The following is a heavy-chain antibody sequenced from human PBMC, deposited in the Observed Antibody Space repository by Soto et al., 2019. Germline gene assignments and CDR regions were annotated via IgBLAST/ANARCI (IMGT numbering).Heavy chain of an antibody. J-gene: IGHJ4*02. Sequence: EVQLLESGGGLVQPGGSLRLSCAASGFTFNNYALSWVRKAPGKGLEWVSGISSGGKTYYADSVKGRFTISRYTAKDTLSLQMNRLRAEDTAVYYCAKSPIMVRGLICHYWGQGTLVTVSS. CDR1: GFTFNNYA. CDR3: AKSPIMVRGLICHY. CDR2: ISSGGKT. V-gene: IGHV3-23*01. D-gene: IGHD3-10*01.